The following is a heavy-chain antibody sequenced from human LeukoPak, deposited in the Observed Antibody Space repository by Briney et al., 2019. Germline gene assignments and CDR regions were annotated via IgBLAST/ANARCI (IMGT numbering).Heavy chain of an antibody. CDR2: IKQDGSEK. CDR1: GFTFSSYW. J-gene: IGHJ4*02. CDR3: ASGSDDILTGYYTDYFDY. V-gene: IGHV3-7*01. Sequence: GGSLRLSCAASGFTFSSYWMSWVRQAPGKGLEWVANIKQDGSEKYYVDSVKGRFTISRDNAKNTLYLQMNSLRAEDTAVYYCASGSDDILTGYYTDYFDYWGQGTLVTVSS. D-gene: IGHD3-9*01.